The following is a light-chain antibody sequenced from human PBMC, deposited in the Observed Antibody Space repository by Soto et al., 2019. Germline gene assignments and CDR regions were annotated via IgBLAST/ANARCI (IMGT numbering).Light chain of an antibody. J-gene: IGLJ1*01. CDR3: SSYTTSSTYV. Sequence: QSVLTQPASVSGSPGQSITISGTGNSSDVGAYNYVSWYQQHPGKAPKLMIYDVTNRPSGVSNRFSGSKSGYTASLTISGLQAEDEADYYCSSYTTSSTYVFGTGTKVTVL. CDR2: DVT. V-gene: IGLV2-14*03. CDR1: SSDVGAYNY.